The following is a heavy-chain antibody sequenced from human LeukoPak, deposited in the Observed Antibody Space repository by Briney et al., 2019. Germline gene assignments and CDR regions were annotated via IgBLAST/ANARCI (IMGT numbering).Heavy chain of an antibody. V-gene: IGHV3-21*01. CDR1: GXTFSSYS. CDR3: ARARRVGAKSPDY. Sequence: GGSLRLSCAASGXTFSSYSMXXVRQAPXXXXXXVXSISSSSSYIYYADSVKGRFTISRDNAKNSLYLQMNSLRAEDTAVYYCARARRVGAKSPDYWGQGTLVTVSS. CDR2: ISSSSSYI. D-gene: IGHD1-26*01. J-gene: IGHJ4*02.